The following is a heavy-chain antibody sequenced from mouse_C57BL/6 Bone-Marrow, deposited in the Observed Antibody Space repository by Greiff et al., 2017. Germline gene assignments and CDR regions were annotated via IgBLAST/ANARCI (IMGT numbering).Heavy chain of an antibody. J-gene: IGHJ2*01. V-gene: IGHV1-72*01. D-gene: IGHD1-1*01. CDR2: IDPNSGGT. Sequence: PGRGLEWIGRIDPNSGGTKYNEKFKSKATLTVDKTSSTAYMQSSSLTSEDSAAYYCARGVYGSSYGMDYWGQGTTLTVSA. CDR3: ARGVYGSSYGMDY.